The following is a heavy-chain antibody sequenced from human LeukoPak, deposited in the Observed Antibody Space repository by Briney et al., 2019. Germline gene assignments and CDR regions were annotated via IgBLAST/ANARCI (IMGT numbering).Heavy chain of an antibody. CDR1: GFTFSSYA. Sequence: GSSLRLSCAASGFTFSSYAMHWVRQAPGKGLEWVAVISYDGSNKYYADSVKGRFTISRDNSKNTLYLQMNSLRAEDTAVYYCARADSDPNSSSWYRSVDYWGQGTLVTVSS. CDR2: ISYDGSNK. J-gene: IGHJ4*02. V-gene: IGHV3-30-3*01. CDR3: ARADSDPNSSSWYRSVDY. D-gene: IGHD6-13*01.